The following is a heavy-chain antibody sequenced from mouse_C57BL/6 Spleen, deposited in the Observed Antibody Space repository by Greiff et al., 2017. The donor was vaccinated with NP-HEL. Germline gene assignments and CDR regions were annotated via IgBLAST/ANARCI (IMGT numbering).Heavy chain of an antibody. Sequence: EVQLQQSGPELVKPGASVKISCKASGYTFTDYYMNWVKQSHGKSLEWIGDINPNNGGTSYNQKFKGKATLTVDKSSSTAYMELRSLTSEDSAVYYCARLYDYESFDYWGQGTTLTVSS. J-gene: IGHJ2*01. CDR2: INPNNGGT. CDR1: GYTFTDYY. D-gene: IGHD2-4*01. CDR3: ARLYDYESFDY. V-gene: IGHV1-26*01.